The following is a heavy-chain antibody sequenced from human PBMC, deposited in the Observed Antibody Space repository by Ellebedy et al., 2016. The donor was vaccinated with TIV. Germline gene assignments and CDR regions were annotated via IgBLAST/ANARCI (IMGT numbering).Heavy chain of an antibody. D-gene: IGHD2-15*01. CDR2: INPSGGGT. Sequence: AASVTVSCKASGYTFTSYYMHWVRQAPGQGLEWMGLINPSGGGTTYAHKFQGRVTMTRDTSTSTVYMDLSSLRSEDTAVYYCARDIQDCTCGNCYTDVWGQGTLVTVSS. V-gene: IGHV1-46*01. J-gene: IGHJ4*02. CDR1: GYTFTSYY. CDR3: ARDIQDCTCGNCYTDV.